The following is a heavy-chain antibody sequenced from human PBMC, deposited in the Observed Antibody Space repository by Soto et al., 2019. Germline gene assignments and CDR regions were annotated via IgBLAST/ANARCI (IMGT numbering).Heavy chain of an antibody. D-gene: IGHD5-18*01. CDR1: GFTFSTYA. V-gene: IGHV3-30*16. CDR3: ARNRSGYSYGYFY. CDR2: ISYDGSIK. J-gene: IGHJ4*02. Sequence: GSLRLSCVASGFTFSTYAMHWVRQAPGKGLEWVAGISYDGSIKYYADTVKGRFAISRDNSKNTLYLQMNSLRVEDTAVYYCARNRSGYSYGYFYWGQGALVTVSS.